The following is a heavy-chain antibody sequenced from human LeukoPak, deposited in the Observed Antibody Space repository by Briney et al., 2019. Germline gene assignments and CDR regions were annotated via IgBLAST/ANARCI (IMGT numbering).Heavy chain of an antibody. CDR2: IRYDGSNK. J-gene: IGHJ4*02. CDR1: GFTFSSYG. Sequence: PGGSLRLSCAASGFTFSSYGMHWVRRAPGKGLEWVAFIRYDGSNKYYADSVKGRFTISRDNPKNTLYLQMNSLRAEDTAVYYCATQTTDLRGVIIRYFDYWGQGTLVTVSS. V-gene: IGHV3-30*02. D-gene: IGHD3-10*01. CDR3: ATQTTDLRGVIIRYFDY.